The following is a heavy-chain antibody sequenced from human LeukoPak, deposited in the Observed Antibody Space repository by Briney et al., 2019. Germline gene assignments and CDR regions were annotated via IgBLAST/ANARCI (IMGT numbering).Heavy chain of an antibody. D-gene: IGHD2-15*01. J-gene: IGHJ6*02. V-gene: IGHV1-69*04. CDR3: ARGEDFGQAPDSYGYYGMDV. CDR1: GGTFSSYA. CDR2: IIPIFGIA. Sequence: SVKVSCKASGGTFSSYAISWVRQAPGQGLEWMGRIIPIFGIANYAQKFQGRVTITADKSTSTAYMELSSLRSEDTAVYYCARGEDFGQAPDSYGYYGMDVWGQGTTVTVSS.